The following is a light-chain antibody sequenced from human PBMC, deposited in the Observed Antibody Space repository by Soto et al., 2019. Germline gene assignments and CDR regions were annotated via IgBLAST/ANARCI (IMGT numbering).Light chain of an antibody. V-gene: IGKV3D-15*01. Sequence: EFVLTQSPGTLSLSPGERATLSCRASQSVSSSYIAWYQQKPGQAPRLLIYGPSSRATGIPDRFSGSGSGTEFTLTISSLQSEHFAVYCCQQYNNWPLTFGQGTRLEIK. J-gene: IGKJ5*01. CDR3: QQYNNWPLT. CDR1: QSVSSS. CDR2: GPS.